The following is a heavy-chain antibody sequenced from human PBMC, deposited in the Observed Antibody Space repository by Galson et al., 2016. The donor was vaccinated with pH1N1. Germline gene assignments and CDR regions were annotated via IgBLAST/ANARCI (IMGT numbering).Heavy chain of an antibody. CDR1: GYGFPTSW. CDR3: ARHVALDPPVEDYYIDV. D-gene: IGHD1-1*01. CDR2: IYLDDSDT. Sequence: QSGAEVKKPGESLKISCKGSGYGFPTSWIGWVRQMPGKGLEWMGSIYLDDSDTRYSPSFQGQVTISADKSIRTTYLQGSSLKASDTAIYYCARHVALDPPVEDYYIDVWGKGTTVIVSS. J-gene: IGHJ6*03. V-gene: IGHV5-51*01.